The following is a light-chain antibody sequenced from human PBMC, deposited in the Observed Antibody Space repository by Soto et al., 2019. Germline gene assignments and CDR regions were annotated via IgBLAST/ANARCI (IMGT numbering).Light chain of an antibody. V-gene: IGKV1-5*01. Sequence: IKMTQSPSILSASVGDRVTITCRASQSIRSWLAWYQQKPGKAPKLLIYAASTLQSGVPSRFSGSGSGTDFTLTISCLQSEDFATYYCQQYYSYPLTFGGGNKVDIK. CDR1: QSIRSW. J-gene: IGKJ4*01. CDR2: AAS. CDR3: QQYYSYPLT.